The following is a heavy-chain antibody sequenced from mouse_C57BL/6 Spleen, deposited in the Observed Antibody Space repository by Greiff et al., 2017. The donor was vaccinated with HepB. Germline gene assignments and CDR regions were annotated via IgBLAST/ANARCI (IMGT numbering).Heavy chain of an antibody. CDR1: GYTFTSYW. J-gene: IGHJ3*01. CDR3: ARGEGYDFAY. V-gene: IGHV1-64*01. Sequence: QVQLKQPGAELVKPGASVKLSCKASGYTFTSYWMHWVKQRPGQGLEWIGMIHPNSGSTNYNEKFKSKATLTVDKSSSTAYMQLSSLTSEDSAVYYCARGEGYDFAYWGQGTLVTVSA. CDR2: IHPNSGST. D-gene: IGHD2-2*01.